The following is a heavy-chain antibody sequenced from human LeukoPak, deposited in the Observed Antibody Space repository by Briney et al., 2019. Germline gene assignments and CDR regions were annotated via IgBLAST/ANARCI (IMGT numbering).Heavy chain of an antibody. CDR2: IHYTGST. D-gene: IGHD2-21*02. J-gene: IGHJ6*02. CDR3: ARTGGDCSSGLCYYAVDV. CDR1: GGSISGSH. Sequence: SETLSLTCLVSGGSISGSHWSWIRQPPGKGLEWIGYIHYTGSTDYNPSLRSRVTLSIDMSKNQFSLRLSSVTAADTAVYYCARTGGDCSSGLCYYAVDVWGQGTTVTVS. V-gene: IGHV4-59*01.